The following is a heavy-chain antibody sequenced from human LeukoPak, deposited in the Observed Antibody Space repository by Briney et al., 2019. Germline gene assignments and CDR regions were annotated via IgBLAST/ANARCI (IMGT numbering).Heavy chain of an antibody. V-gene: IGHV3-74*01. D-gene: IGHD1-26*01. Sequence: PGGSLRLSCVGSGFTFRTDWVNWVRQAPGKGLVWVSRINSDGSSTTYADSVKGRFTISRDNAKNTVYLQMNSLRAEDTAVYYCGSGGWLPDYWGQGTLVTVSS. CDR1: GFTFRTDW. CDR3: GSGGWLPDY. J-gene: IGHJ4*02. CDR2: INSDGSST.